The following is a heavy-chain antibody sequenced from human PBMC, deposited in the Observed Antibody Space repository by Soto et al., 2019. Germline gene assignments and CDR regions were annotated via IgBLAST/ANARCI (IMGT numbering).Heavy chain of an antibody. V-gene: IGHV4-31*03. CDR3: TRGLDRAKLGY. CDR1: EGSIDSGSYY. CDR2: IHYSGSI. J-gene: IGHJ4*02. Sequence: PSETLSLTCTVSEGSIDSGSYYRSWVRQYPGKGLEWIGSIHYSGSIYYSPSLRSRLTMSADTSKNQFSLKLSSVTVADTAVYYCTRGLDRAKLGYWGQGIQVTVSS. D-gene: IGHD1-26*01.